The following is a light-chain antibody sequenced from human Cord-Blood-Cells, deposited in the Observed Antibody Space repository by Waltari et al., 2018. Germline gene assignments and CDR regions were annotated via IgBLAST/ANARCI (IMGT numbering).Light chain of an antibody. CDR1: SSDVGGYNY. J-gene: IGLJ3*02. CDR2: DVS. CDR3: SSYTSSSTLEV. Sequence: QSALTQPASVSGSPGQSFTISCTGTSSDVGGYNYVSWYQQHPGKAPKLMIYDVSNRPSGGSNRFSGSKSGNTASLTISGLQAEDEADYYCSSYTSSSTLEVFGGGTKLTVL. V-gene: IGLV2-14*01.